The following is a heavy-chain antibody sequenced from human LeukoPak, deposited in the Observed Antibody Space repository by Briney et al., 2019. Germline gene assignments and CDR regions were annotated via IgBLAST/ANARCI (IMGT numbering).Heavy chain of an antibody. V-gene: IGHV3-23*01. CDR3: AKDPRAIYNWNDEANLDY. CDR2: ISGSGGST. CDR1: GFTFSSYA. J-gene: IGHJ4*02. Sequence: PGGSLRLSCAASGFTFSSYAMSWVRQAPGKGLEWVSAISGSGGSTYYADSVKGRFTISRDNSKNTLYLQMNSLRAEDTAVYYCAKDPRAIYNWNDEANLDYWGQGTLVTVSS. D-gene: IGHD1-1*01.